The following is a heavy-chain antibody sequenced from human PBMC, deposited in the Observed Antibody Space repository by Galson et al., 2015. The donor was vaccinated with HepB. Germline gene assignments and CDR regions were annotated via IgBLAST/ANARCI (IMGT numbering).Heavy chain of an antibody. CDR1: GFTFSDYY. D-gene: IGHD3-22*01. CDR3: ARSSGYYYPNFDY. CDR2: ISSSSSYT. V-gene: IGHV3-11*06. Sequence: SLRLSCAASGFTFSDYYMSWIRQAPGKGLEWVSYISSSSSYTNYADSVKGRFTISRDNAKNSLYLQMNSLRAEDTAVYYCARSSGYYYPNFDYWGQGTLVTVSS. J-gene: IGHJ4*02.